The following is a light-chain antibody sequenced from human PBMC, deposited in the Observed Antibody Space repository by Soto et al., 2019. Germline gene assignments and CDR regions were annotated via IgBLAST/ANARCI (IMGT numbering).Light chain of an antibody. CDR1: SSDVGGYTY. V-gene: IGLV2-14*01. J-gene: IGLJ1*01. Sequence: QSVLTQPASVSGSPGQSITISCIGTSSDVGGYTYVSWYQQHPGKAPKLLIYEVSDRPSGVSNRFSGSKSGNTASLTISGLQAEDEADYYCNSYTHSGAYVFGTGTKVTVL. CDR2: EVS. CDR3: NSYTHSGAYV.